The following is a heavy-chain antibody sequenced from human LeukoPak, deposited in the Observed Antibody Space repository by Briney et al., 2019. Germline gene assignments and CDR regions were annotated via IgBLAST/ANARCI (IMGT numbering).Heavy chain of an antibody. V-gene: IGHV1-46*01. D-gene: IGHD3-10*01. CDR2: INPSGGST. Sequence: ASVKVSCKASGYTFTSYYMHWVRQAPGQGLEWMGLINPSGGSTSYAQKFQGRVTMTRDTSTSTVYMELSSLRSEDTGVYYCARAGGLLWFGEQYYFDYWGQGTLGTVSS. J-gene: IGHJ4*02. CDR1: GYTFTSYY. CDR3: ARAGGLLWFGEQYYFDY.